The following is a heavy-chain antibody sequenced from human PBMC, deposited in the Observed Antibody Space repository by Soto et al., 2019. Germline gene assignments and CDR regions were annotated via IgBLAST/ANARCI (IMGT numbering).Heavy chain of an antibody. CDR1: GFTFSSYG. D-gene: IGHD2-2*01. V-gene: IGHV3-30*18. CDR2: ISYDGSNK. J-gene: IGHJ6*03. CDR3: AKEPTYCSSTSCPLYYYSSDD. Sequence: GGSLRLSCAGSGFTFSSYGMHGVRQAPGKGLEWVAVISYDGSNKYYADSVKGRFTISRDNSKNTLYLQMNSLRAEDTAVYYCAKEPTYCSSTSCPLYYYSSDDWGNGTAVT.